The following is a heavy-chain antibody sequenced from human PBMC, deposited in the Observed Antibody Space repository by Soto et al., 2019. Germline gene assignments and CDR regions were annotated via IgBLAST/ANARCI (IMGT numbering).Heavy chain of an antibody. Sequence: EMHLLESGGDLVQPGGSLRLSCAASGFTFSNFAMTWVRQAPGKGLEWVSGISGSRSMTYYAHSLKGRFTISRDNSKNSLYLQSNSLRAEDTAVYYCAKEAKESVNEPIPRDCWGQGTVVTVS. CDR2: ISGSRSMT. J-gene: IGHJ4*02. CDR1: GFTFSNFA. CDR3: AKEAKESVNEPIPRDC. V-gene: IGHV3-23*01. D-gene: IGHD1-1*01.